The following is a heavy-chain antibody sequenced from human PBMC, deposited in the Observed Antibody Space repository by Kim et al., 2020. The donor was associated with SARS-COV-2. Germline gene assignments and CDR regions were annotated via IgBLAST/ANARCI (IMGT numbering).Heavy chain of an antibody. J-gene: IGHJ5*02. CDR2: IYYSGST. Sequence: SETLSLTCTVSGGSISSYYWSWIRQPPGKGLEWIGYIYYSGSTNYNPSLKSRVTISVDTSKNQFSLKLSSVTAADTAVYYCARIITIFENWFDPWGQGTLVTVSS. V-gene: IGHV4-59*13. CDR1: GGSISSYY. D-gene: IGHD3-3*01. CDR3: ARIITIFENWFDP.